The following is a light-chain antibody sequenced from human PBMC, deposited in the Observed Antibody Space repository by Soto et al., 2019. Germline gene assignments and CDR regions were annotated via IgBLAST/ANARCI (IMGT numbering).Light chain of an antibody. CDR1: QSVRSSY. CDR3: QQYGPSPRT. CDR2: GVS. Sequence: EIVLTQSPGTLSLSPGERATLSCRASQSVRSSYLAWYQQKLGQAPRLLIYGVSNRATGITDRFSGSGSGTDFTLTSLRLEYEDVSVYYCQQYGPSPRTFGQGTKVEIK. J-gene: IGKJ1*01. V-gene: IGKV3-20*01.